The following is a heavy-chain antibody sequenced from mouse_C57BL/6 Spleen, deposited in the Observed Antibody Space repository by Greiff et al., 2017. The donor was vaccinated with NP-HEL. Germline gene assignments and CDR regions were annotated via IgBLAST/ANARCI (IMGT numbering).Heavy chain of an antibody. CDR2: ISYDGSN. Sequence: VQLQQSGPGLVKPSQSLSLTCSVTGYSITSGYYWNWIRQFPGNKLEWMGYISYDGSNNYNPSLKNRIPLTRDTSKNQFFLKLNSVTTEDTATYYCARTDYYGSEGFAYWGKGTLVTVSA. J-gene: IGHJ3*01. CDR3: ARTDYYGSEGFAY. V-gene: IGHV3-6*01. CDR1: GYSITSGYY. D-gene: IGHD1-1*01.